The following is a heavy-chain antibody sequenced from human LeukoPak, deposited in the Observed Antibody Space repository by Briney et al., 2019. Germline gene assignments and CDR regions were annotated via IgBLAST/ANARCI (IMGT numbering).Heavy chain of an antibody. CDR3: ASGSGYDINYYYGMDV. Sequence: PSQTLSLTCTVSGGSISSGGYYWSWIRQPPGKGLEWIGYIYHSGSTYYNPSLKSRVTISVDRSKNQFSLKLSSVTAADTAVYYCASGSGYDINYYYGMDVWGQGTTVTVSS. D-gene: IGHD5-12*01. CDR2: IYHSGST. J-gene: IGHJ6*02. CDR1: GGSISSGGYY. V-gene: IGHV4-30-2*01.